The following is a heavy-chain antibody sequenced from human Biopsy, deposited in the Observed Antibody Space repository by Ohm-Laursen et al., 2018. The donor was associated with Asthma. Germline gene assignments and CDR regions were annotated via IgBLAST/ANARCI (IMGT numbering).Heavy chain of an antibody. CDR2: IYSGGTS. V-gene: IGHV3-53*01. CDR1: GFAVSRDY. D-gene: IGHD3-22*01. J-gene: IGHJ4*02. Sequence: SLRLSCAASGFAVSRDYMFWVRQAPGKGLEWVSVIYSGGTSHTADSVKGRFTFSRDNSQNTLSLEMNSLRAEDTAVYYCARGDSSNWSHYYFDYWGQGTLVTVSS. CDR3: ARGDSSNWSHYYFDY.